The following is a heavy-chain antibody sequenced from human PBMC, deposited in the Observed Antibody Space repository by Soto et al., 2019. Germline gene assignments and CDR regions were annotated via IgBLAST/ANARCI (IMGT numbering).Heavy chain of an antibody. CDR2: INHSGST. D-gene: IGHD6-13*01. CDR3: ARLRGYSSSWYVDY. CDR1: GGSFSGYY. J-gene: IGHJ4*02. Sequence: ETLSLTCAVYGGSFSGYYWSWIRQPPGKGLEWIGEINHSGSTNYNPSLKSRVTISVDTSKNQFSLKLSSVTAADTAVYYCARLRGYSSSWYVDYWGQGTLVTVSS. V-gene: IGHV4-34*01.